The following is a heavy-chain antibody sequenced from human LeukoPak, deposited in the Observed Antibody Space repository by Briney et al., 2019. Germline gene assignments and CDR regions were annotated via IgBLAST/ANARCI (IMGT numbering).Heavy chain of an antibody. Sequence: PGGSLRLSCAVSGITLSNYVMSWVRQAPGKGLGWVAGLSGSGGGTNYADSVQGRFTISRDNPKNTLYLQMNSLRAEDTAVYFCAKRGVVIRVFLVGFHKEAYYFDSWGQGALVTVSS. CDR2: LSGSGGGT. D-gene: IGHD3-10*01. CDR3: AKRGVVIRVFLVGFHKEAYYFDS. CDR1: GITLSNYV. V-gene: IGHV3-23*01. J-gene: IGHJ4*02.